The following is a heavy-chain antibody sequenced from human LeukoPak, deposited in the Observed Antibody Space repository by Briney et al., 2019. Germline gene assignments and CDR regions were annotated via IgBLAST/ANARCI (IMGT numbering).Heavy chain of an antibody. J-gene: IGHJ3*02. CDR1: GGSISSYY. CDR3: ARGSRDILTGYYDAFDI. V-gene: IGHV4-59*12. D-gene: IGHD3-9*01. CDR2: IYYSGST. Sequence: PSETLSLTCTVSGGSISSYYWSWIRQPPGKGLEWIGYIYYSGSTNYNPSPKSRVTISVDRSKNQFSLKLSSVTAADTAVYYCARGSRDILTGYYDAFDIWGQGTMVTVSS.